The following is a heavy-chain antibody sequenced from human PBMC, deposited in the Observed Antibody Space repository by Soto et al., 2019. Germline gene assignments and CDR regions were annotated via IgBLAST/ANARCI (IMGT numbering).Heavy chain of an antibody. V-gene: IGHV3-53*01. CDR2: IYSGGST. CDR1: GFTVSSNY. CDR3: ARSGYYYYGMDV. J-gene: IGHJ6*02. Sequence: GGSLRLSCAASGFTVSSNYMSWVRQAPGKGLEWVSVIYSGGSTYYADSVKGRFTISRDNSKNTLYLQMNSLRAEDTAVYYCARSGYYYYGMDVWGQGTTVTVSS.